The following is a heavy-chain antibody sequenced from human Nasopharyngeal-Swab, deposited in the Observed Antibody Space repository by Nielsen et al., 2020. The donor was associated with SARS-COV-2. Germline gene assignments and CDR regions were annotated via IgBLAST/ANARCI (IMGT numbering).Heavy chain of an antibody. D-gene: IGHD6-19*01. V-gene: IGHV3-33*01. Sequence: GGSLRLSCAASGFTFSSYGMHWVRQAPGKGLEWVAVIWYDGSNKYYADSVKGRFTISRDNSKNTLYLQMNSLRAEDTAMCYCARDKERAGYSSGWYGLGGQGTLVTVSS. CDR2: IWYDGSNK. CDR1: GFTFSSYG. J-gene: IGHJ4*02. CDR3: ARDKERAGYSSGWYGL.